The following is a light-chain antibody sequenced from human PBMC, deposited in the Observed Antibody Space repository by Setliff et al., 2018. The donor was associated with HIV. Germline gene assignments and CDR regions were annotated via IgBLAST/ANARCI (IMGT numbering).Light chain of an antibody. J-gene: IGLJ2*01. CDR3: CSYAGGRTFVV. Sequence: QSALTQPASVPGSPGQSITISCTGTSSDVGSYNLVSWYQQHPGKAPRLMIYEVSKRPSGVSNRFSGSKSGNTASLTISGLQAEDEANYYCCSYAGGRTFVVFGGGTKVTVL. CDR2: EVS. V-gene: IGLV2-23*02. CDR1: SSDVGSYNL.